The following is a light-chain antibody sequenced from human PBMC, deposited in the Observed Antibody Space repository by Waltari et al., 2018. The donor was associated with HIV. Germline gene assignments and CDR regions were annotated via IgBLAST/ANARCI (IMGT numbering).Light chain of an antibody. V-gene: IGLV2-11*01. J-gene: IGLJ1*01. CDR1: SSDVGTYNR. CDR2: NVR. Sequence: QSALTQPLSVSESLGQSVTIACTGTSSDVGTYNRVSWYQQSPGKAPNVIISNVRERPSGFPARFSGSKSANTASLTISRLQAEDEADYHCSSYAGTYIVFGPGTKVSVL. CDR3: SSYAGTYIV.